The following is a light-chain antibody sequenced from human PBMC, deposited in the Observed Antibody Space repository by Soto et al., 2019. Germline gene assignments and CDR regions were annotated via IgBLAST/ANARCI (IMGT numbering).Light chain of an antibody. Sequence: EIVLTQSPGTLSLSPGDRATLSCRASPSVSSSYLAWYQQKPGKAPSLLIYGASSMVTGIPDRFSGSGSGTDFTLTISRLEPEDFALYYCQQYGSSPPWTFGQGTKVEIK. CDR1: PSVSSSY. CDR3: QQYGSSPPWT. CDR2: GAS. J-gene: IGKJ1*01. V-gene: IGKV3-20*01.